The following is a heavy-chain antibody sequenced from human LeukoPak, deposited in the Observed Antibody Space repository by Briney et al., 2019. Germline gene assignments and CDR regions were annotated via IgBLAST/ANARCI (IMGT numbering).Heavy chain of an antibody. CDR3: ARDLRITMVRGVVLDC. D-gene: IGHD3-10*01. CDR2: INPSGGST. CDR1: GYTFTSYY. Sequence: ASVKVSCKASGYTFTSYYMHWVRQAPGQGLEWMGIINPSGGSTSYAQKFQGRVTMTRDTSTSTVYMELSSLRSEDTAVYYCARDLRITMVRGVVLDCWGQGTLVTVSS. J-gene: IGHJ4*02. V-gene: IGHV1-46*01.